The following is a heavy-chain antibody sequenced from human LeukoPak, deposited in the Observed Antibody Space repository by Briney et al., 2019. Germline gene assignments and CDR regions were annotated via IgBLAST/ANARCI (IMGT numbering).Heavy chain of an antibody. CDR1: GFTFSSYE. CDR3: ARAPGGSYGPTTDFDY. CDR2: ISSSGSTI. V-gene: IGHV3-48*03. J-gene: IGHJ4*02. Sequence: GGSLRLSCAASGFTFSSYEMNWVRRAPGKGLEWVSYISSSGSTIYYADSVKGRFTISRDNAKNSLYLQMNSLRAEDTAVYYCARAPGGSYGPTTDFDYWGQGTLVTVSS. D-gene: IGHD1-26*01.